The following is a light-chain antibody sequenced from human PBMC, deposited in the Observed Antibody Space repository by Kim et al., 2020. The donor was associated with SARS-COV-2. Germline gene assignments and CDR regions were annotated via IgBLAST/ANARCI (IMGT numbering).Light chain of an antibody. V-gene: IGKV1-5*03. J-gene: IGKJ2*01. CDR3: QQYTSFLYT. CDR2: KAS. CDR1: QSISSW. Sequence: SASVGDRVTITCRASQSISSWLAWYQQKPGKAPKLLIQKASSLESGVPSRFSGSGSGTEFTLTISSLQPDDFATYYCQQYTSFLYTFGQGTKLEIK.